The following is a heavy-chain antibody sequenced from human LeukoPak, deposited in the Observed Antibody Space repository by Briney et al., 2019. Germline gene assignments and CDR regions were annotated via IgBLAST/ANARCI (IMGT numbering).Heavy chain of an antibody. CDR2: IYYSGST. Sequence: LETLSLTCTVSGGSISSYYWSWIRQPPGKGLEWIGYIYYSGSTYYNPSLKSRVTISVDTSKNQFSLKLSSVTAADTAVYYCASAAAGGPDYWGQGTLVTVSS. J-gene: IGHJ4*02. CDR3: ASAAAGGPDY. CDR1: GGSISSYY. V-gene: IGHV4-59*06. D-gene: IGHD6-13*01.